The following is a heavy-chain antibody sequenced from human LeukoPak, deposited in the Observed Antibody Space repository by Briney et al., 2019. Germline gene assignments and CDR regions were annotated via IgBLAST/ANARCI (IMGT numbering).Heavy chain of an antibody. D-gene: IGHD3-22*01. CDR3: AKTGYYDSSGDAFDI. CDR1: GFTFDDYA. CDR2: ITWNSDNI. Sequence: GGSLRLSCAASGFTFDDYAMHWVRQAPGKGLEWVSGITWNSDNIEYADSVKGRFTISRDNAKNSLYLQMNSLRAEDTALYYCAKTGYYDSSGDAFDIWGQGTMVTVSS. J-gene: IGHJ3*02. V-gene: IGHV3-9*01.